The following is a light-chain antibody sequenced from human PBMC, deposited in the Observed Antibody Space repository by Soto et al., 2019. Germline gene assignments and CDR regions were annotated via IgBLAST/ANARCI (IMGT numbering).Light chain of an antibody. CDR1: SSDVGSYNR. V-gene: IGLV2-18*02. CDR2: EVT. Sequence: QSDLTQPPSVSGSPGQSVTISCTGTSSDVGSYNRVSWYQQPPGTAPKLLIYEVTNRPSGVPDRFSGSKSGNTASLTISGLQAEDEADYYCSSYTSSSTPVFGGGTKLTVL. CDR3: SSYTSSSTPV. J-gene: IGLJ2*01.